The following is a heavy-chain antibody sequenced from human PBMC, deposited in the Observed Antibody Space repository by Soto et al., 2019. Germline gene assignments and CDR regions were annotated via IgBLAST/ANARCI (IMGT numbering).Heavy chain of an antibody. CDR1: GYTFTSYG. CDR3: ARDSRQVAVAGIPDYFDY. D-gene: IGHD6-19*01. CDR2: ISAYNGNT. Sequence: QVQLVQSGAEVKKPGASVKVSCKASGYTFTSYGISWVRQAPGQGLEWMGWISAYNGNTNYAQKLQGRATMTTDTSTSTGYMELRSLRSDDTAVYYCARDSRQVAVAGIPDYFDYWGQGTLVTVSS. V-gene: IGHV1-18*01. J-gene: IGHJ4*02.